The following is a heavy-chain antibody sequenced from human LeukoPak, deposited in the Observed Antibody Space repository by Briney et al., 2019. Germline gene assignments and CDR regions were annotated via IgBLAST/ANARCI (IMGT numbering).Heavy chain of an antibody. CDR1: GGSISSYY. Sequence: SETLSLTCTVSGGSISSYYWSWIRQPPGKGLEWIGYIYYSGSTNYNPSLKSRVTISVDTSKNQFSLELSSVTAADTAVYYCARVVSDKNTELYADWGQGTLVTVSS. D-gene: IGHD3-10*01. CDR3: ARVVSDKNTELYAD. J-gene: IGHJ4*02. V-gene: IGHV4-59*01. CDR2: IYYSGST.